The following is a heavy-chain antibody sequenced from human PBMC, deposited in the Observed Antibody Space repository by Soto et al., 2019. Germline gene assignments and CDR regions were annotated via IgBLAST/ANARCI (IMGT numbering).Heavy chain of an antibody. D-gene: IGHD6-13*01. V-gene: IGHV3-21*01. Sequence: LRLSCAPSGFTFSNYAMNWVRQAPGKGLEWVSSISSSSSNIYYADSVKGRFTISRDNAKNSLYLQMNSLRAEDTAVYYCARDDSGSSWYTWGQGTLVTVSS. J-gene: IGHJ4*02. CDR1: GFTFSNYA. CDR2: ISSSSSNI. CDR3: ARDDSGSSWYT.